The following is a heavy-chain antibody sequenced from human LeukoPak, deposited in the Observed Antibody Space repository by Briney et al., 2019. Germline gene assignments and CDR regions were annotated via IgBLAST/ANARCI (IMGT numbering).Heavy chain of an antibody. CDR2: IYYSGST. D-gene: IGHD3-10*01. J-gene: IGHJ4*02. Sequence: SETLSLTCTVSGGSISSYYWSWIRQPPGKGLEWIGYIYYSGSTNYNPSLKSRVTISVVTSKNQFSLKLSSVTAADTAVYYCGRHLYGSGSSRGFDYWVQGTLVTVSS. CDR1: GGSISSYY. CDR3: GRHLYGSGSSRGFDY. V-gene: IGHV4-59*08.